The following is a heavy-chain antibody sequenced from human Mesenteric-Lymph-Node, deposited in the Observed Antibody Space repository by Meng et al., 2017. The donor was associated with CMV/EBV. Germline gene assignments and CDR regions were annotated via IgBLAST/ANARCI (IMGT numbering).Heavy chain of an antibody. CDR1: GLIFSNYW. CDR2: ISPDGGDK. V-gene: IGHV3-7*01. CDR3: ARDRWLDY. J-gene: IGHJ4*02. Sequence: GGSLRLSCAASGLIFSNYWMSWVRQTPGKGLEWVANISPDGGDKNYVDSVKGRFTISRDNAKNSLYLQMHSLTGEDTAVYYCARDRWLDYWGLGTLVTVSS. D-gene: IGHD6-19*01.